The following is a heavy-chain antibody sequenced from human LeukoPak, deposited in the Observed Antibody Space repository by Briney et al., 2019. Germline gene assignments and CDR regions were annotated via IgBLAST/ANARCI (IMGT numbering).Heavy chain of an antibody. J-gene: IGHJ4*02. CDR1: GYSISSGFY. D-gene: IGHD1-7*01. CDR3: ARTSTGTTDSFDY. V-gene: IGHV4-38-2*01. CDR2: IYRSGTT. Sequence: SGTLSLTCAVSGYSISSGFYWGWIRQPPGKGLEWIGTIYRSGTTYYNPSLKSRVTISADTSKNQFSLKLSSVTAADTALYYCARTSTGTTDSFDYWGQGTLVTVSS.